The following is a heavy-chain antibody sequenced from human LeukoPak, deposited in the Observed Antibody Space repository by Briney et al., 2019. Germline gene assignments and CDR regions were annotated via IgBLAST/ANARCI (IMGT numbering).Heavy chain of an antibody. Sequence: SGTLSLTCAVSGGSISSSNWWSWVRPPPGKGLEWIGEIYHSGSTNYNPSLKSRVTISVDKSKNQFSLKLSSVTAADTAVYYCASTDSGYDLNFDYWGQGTLVTVSS. CDR3: ASTDSGYDLNFDY. J-gene: IGHJ4*02. V-gene: IGHV4-4*02. CDR1: GGSISSSNW. CDR2: IYHSGST. D-gene: IGHD5-12*01.